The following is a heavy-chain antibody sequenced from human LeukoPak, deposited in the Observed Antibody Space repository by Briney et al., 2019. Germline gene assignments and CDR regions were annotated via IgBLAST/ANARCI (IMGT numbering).Heavy chain of an antibody. CDR2: IIPIFGTA. V-gene: IGHV1-69*13. D-gene: IGHD4-17*01. Sequence: SVKVSCKASGGTFSSYAISWVRQAPGQGLEWMGGIIPIFGTANYAQKFQGRVTITADESTSTAYMELSSLRSEDTAVYYCAREAGFTTVTTYYFGYWGQGTLVTVSS. CDR1: GGTFSSYA. CDR3: AREAGFTTVTTYYFGY. J-gene: IGHJ4*02.